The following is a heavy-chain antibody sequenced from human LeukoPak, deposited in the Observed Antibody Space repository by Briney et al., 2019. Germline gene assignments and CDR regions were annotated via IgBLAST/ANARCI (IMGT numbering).Heavy chain of an antibody. CDR3: ARASARYDYVWGSYRTSFDY. J-gene: IGHJ4*02. CDR2: IIPTFGTA. V-gene: IGHV1-69*05. D-gene: IGHD3-16*02. Sequence: GASVKVSCKASGYTFTSYAISWVRQAPGQGLEWMGRIIPTFGTANYAQKFQGRVTITTDESTSTAYMELSSLRSEDTAVYYCARASARYDYVWGSYRTSFDYWGRGTLVTVSS. CDR1: GYTFTSYA.